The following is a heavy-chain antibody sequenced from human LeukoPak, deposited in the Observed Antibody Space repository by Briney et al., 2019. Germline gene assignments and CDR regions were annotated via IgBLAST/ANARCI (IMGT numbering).Heavy chain of an antibody. V-gene: IGHV3-73*01. D-gene: IGHD6-6*01. CDR1: GFTFSGSA. J-gene: IGHJ5*02. Sequence: PGGSLRLSCAASGFTFSGSAMHWVRQASGKGLEWVGRIRSKANSYATAYAAPVKGRFTISRDDSKNTAYLQMNSLKTEDTAVYYCTRPGSSSSSVWFDPWGQGTLVTVSS. CDR3: TRPGSSSSSVWFDP. CDR2: IRSKANSYAT.